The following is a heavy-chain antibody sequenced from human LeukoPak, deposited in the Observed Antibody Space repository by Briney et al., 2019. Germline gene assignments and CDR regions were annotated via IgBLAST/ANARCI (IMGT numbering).Heavy chain of an antibody. V-gene: IGHV3-21*01. D-gene: IGHD3-10*01. CDR1: GFTFSSYW. J-gene: IGHJ4*02. CDR3: VRGSGSYLLF. CDR2: ISSSSSYI. Sequence: PGGSLRLSCAASGFTFSSYWMSWVRQAPGKGLEWVSSISSSSSYIYYADSVKGRFTISRDNAKNSLYLQMNSLRAEDTAVYYCVRGSGSYLLFRGQGTLVTVSS.